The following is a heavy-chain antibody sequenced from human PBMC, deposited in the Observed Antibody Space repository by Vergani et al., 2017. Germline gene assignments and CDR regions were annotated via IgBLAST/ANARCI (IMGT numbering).Heavy chain of an antibody. J-gene: IGHJ5*02. V-gene: IGHV4-59*01. D-gene: IGHD3-10*01. CDR3: GRVADFYGLGSRLLDL. CDR2: MYHSGST. CDR1: GGSMSGYY. Sequence: QLHLQESGPGLVKPSETLSLTFTVSGGSMSGYYWSWSRQPPGKELEWIGYMYHSGSTNYNPSLETRVTITGDTSKNQFSLKLNSVTAADTAVYYFGRVADFYGLGSRLLDLWGQGILVTVSS.